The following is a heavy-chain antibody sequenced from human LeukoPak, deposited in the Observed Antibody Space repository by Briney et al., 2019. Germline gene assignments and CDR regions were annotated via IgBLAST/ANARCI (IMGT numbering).Heavy chain of an antibody. CDR3: AKGYGGTYKFWGPFFDY. CDR2: ISWNSGSI. V-gene: IGHV3-9*01. Sequence: GGSLRLSCAASGFPFSRNDMSWLRQAAGKGLEWVSGISWNSGSIGYADSVKGRFTISRDNAKNSLYLQMNSRRAEDTALYYCAKGYGGTYKFWGPFFDYWGQGTLVTVSS. D-gene: IGHD3-16*01. J-gene: IGHJ4*02. CDR1: GFPFSRND.